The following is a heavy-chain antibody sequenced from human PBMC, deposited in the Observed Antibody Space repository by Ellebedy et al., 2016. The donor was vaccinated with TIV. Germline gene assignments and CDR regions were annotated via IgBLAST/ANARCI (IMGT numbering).Heavy chain of an antibody. J-gene: IGHJ6*02. CDR2: MNPNSGNT. V-gene: IGHV1-8*01. D-gene: IGHD4-17*01. Sequence: ASVKVSCXASGYTFTSYDINWVRQATGQGLEWMGWMNPNSGNTGYAQKFQGRVTMTRDTSTSTVYMELSSLRSEDTAVYYCARDRVTTSYYYYGMDVWGQGTTVTVSS. CDR1: GYTFTSYD. CDR3: ARDRVTTSYYYYGMDV.